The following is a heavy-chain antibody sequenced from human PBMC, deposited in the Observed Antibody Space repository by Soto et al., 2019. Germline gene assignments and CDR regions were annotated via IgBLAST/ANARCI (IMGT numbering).Heavy chain of an antibody. CDR1: GFTLSSYS. Sequence: EVQLVESGGGLVQPGGSLRLSCAASGFTLSSYSMHWVRQAPGKGLEWGSYISGSGGTIYYADSVKGRFTISRDNAKNPLSVQMTSLRDEDTAVYFCARETGLRSSGWSYYFDFWGQGTLVSVSS. V-gene: IGHV3-48*02. CDR3: ARETGLRSSGWSYYFDF. D-gene: IGHD6-19*01. J-gene: IGHJ4*02. CDR2: ISGSGGTI.